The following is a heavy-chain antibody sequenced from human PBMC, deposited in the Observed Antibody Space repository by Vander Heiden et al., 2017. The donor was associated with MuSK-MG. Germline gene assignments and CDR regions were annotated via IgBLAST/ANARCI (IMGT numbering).Heavy chain of an antibody. V-gene: IGHV1-8*01. Sequence: QVQLVQSGAEVKKPGASVKVSCKASGYTFTSYDINWVRQATGQGLEWMGWMNPNSGNTGYAQKFQGRVTMTRNTPISTAYMERSSLGSEDTAVYYCARGYYVWGSYRYTRSRYLDYGGQGTLVTVSS. J-gene: IGHJ4*02. CDR2: MNPNSGNT. CDR1: GYTFTSYD. CDR3: ARGYYVWGSYRYTRSRYLDY. D-gene: IGHD3-16*02.